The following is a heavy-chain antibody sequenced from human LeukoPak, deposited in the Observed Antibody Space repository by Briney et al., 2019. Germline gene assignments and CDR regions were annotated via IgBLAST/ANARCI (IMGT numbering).Heavy chain of an antibody. CDR2: INPNSGAT. J-gene: IGHJ4*02. CDR3: ATGRSGWFYISL. V-gene: IGHV1-2*02. CDR1: GYTFTGYY. Sequence: ASVKVSCKASGYTFTGYYMEWVRQAPGQGLEWMGWINPNSGATNYGQKFQGRVTMTEDTSTDTAYMELSSLRSEDTAVYYCATGRSGWFYISLWGQGTLVTVSS. D-gene: IGHD6-19*01.